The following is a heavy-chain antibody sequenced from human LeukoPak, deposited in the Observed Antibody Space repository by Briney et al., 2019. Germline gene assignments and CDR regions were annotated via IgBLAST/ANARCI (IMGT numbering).Heavy chain of an antibody. CDR2: IYHSGST. V-gene: IGHV4-4*02. CDR1: GGSISSSNW. Sequence: PSGTLSLTCAVSGGSISSSNWWSWVRPPPGKGLEWIGEIYHSGSTNYNPSLKSRVTISVDKSKNQFSLKLSSVTAADTAVYYCARDTFARGSYYGYWGQGTLVTVSS. J-gene: IGHJ4*02. CDR3: ARDTFARGSYYGY. D-gene: IGHD3-16*01.